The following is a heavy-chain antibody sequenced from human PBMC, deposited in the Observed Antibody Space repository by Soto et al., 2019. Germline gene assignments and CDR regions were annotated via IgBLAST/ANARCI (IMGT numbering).Heavy chain of an antibody. CDR2: ISSSSSTI. CDR1: GFTFSSYS. J-gene: IGHJ3*02. CDR3: ARDLEPGAFDI. V-gene: IGHV3-48*01. Sequence: GGSLRLSCAASGFTFSSYSMNWVRQAPGKGLEWVSYISSSSSTIYYADSVKGRFTISRDNAKNSLYLQMNSLRAEDTAVYYCARDLEPGAFDIWGQGTMVTVSS.